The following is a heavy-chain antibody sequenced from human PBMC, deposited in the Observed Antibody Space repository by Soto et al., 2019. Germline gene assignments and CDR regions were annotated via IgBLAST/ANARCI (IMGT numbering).Heavy chain of an antibody. CDR2: VYSDGST. CDR1: GGSISGSTYY. D-gene: IGHD2-2*01. J-gene: IGHJ5*02. V-gene: IGHV4-39*01. Sequence: SETLSLTCLVSGGSISGSTYYWGWIRQPPGKGLEWIGSVYSDGSTYYNPSLKSRVTISVDTSMNQFSLRLSSVTATDTALYYCARGGISRIYQLPPFDPWGQGTLVTVSS. CDR3: ARGGISRIYQLPPFDP.